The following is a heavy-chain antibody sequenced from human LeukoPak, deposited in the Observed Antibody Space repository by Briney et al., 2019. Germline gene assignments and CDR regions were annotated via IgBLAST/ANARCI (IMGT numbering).Heavy chain of an antibody. V-gene: IGHV3-23*01. J-gene: IGHJ4*02. CDR3: AKLTYGSGTYGAFDY. CDR2: TRGSGDIT. CDR1: GFTFSSYG. D-gene: IGHD3-10*01. Sequence: GGSLRLSCAASGFTFSSYGMSWVRQAPGKGLEWVSGTRGSGDITFYADSVKGRFTISRDNSKNTLYLQMNSLRAEDTAVYYCAKLTYGSGTYGAFDYWGQGTLVTVST.